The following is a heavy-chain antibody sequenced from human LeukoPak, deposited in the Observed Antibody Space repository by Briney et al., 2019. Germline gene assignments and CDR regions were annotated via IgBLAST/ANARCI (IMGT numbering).Heavy chain of an antibody. CDR3: ARMYSGTSYYFDY. CDR2: LSYSGST. Sequence: SETLSLTCSVSGVSISTYYWIWMRQPPAEGLEWMGFLSYSGSTKYNPSLKSRVTMSVDTSRNQFALKLTSVHAEDTAVYYCARMYSGTSYYFDYWGQGTLVTVSS. V-gene: IGHV4-59*01. J-gene: IGHJ4*02. CDR1: GVSISTYY. D-gene: IGHD1-26*01.